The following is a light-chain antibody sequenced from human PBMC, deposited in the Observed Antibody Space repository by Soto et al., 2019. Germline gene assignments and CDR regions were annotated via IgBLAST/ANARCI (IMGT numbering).Light chain of an antibody. CDR1: GSDVGGYNY. Sequence: QSALTQPASVSGSPGQSITISCTGTGSDVGGYNYVSWYQLHPGKAPKVMIYDVSNRPSGVSNRFSGSKSGNTASLTISGLQAEDEADYYCSSYTSASTPLVFGGGTKLPVL. V-gene: IGLV2-14*01. CDR2: DVS. CDR3: SSYTSASTPLV. J-gene: IGLJ2*01.